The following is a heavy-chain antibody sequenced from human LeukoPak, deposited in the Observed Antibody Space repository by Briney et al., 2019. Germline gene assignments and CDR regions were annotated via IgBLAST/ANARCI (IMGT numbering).Heavy chain of an antibody. CDR1: GGTFSSYA. J-gene: IGHJ4*02. D-gene: IGHD5-12*01. Sequence: SVKVSCKASGGTFSSYAISWVRQAPGQGLEWMGGIIPIFGTANYAQKFQGRVTITADESTSTAYMELSSLRSEDTAVYYCAGDSGYSGYDLRCDYWGQGTLVTVSS. CDR2: IIPIFGTA. V-gene: IGHV1-69*01. CDR3: AGDSGYSGYDLRCDY.